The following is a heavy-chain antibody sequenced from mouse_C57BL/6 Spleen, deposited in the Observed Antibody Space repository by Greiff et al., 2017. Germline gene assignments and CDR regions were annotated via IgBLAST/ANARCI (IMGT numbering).Heavy chain of an antibody. D-gene: IGHD2-2*01. V-gene: IGHV1-64*01. CDR2: IHPNSGST. Sequence: QVQLQQPGAELVKPGASVKLSCKASGYTFTSYWMHWVKQRPGQGLEWIGMIHPNSGSTNYNEKFKSKATLTVDKSSSTAYMELRSLTSEDTAVYYCARRGGIYYGYGWYFDVWGTGTTVTVSS. CDR3: ARRGGIYYGYGWYFDV. CDR1: GYTFTSYW. J-gene: IGHJ1*03.